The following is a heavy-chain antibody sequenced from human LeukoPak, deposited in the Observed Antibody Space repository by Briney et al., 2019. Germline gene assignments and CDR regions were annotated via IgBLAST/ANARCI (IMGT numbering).Heavy chain of an antibody. CDR1: GFSFSSAW. J-gene: IGHJ4*02. Sequence: GGSLRLSCAASGFSFSSAWMTWVRQPPGKGLEWVGRIKGKTDGGTVDYAAPVKGRFTISRDDSINTLYLQVNSLKTEDTAMYYCIVSNYYSSGSYNFDSWGQGTLVTVSS. D-gene: IGHD3-10*01. V-gene: IGHV3-15*01. CDR3: IVSNYYSSGSYNFDS. CDR2: IKGKTDGGTV.